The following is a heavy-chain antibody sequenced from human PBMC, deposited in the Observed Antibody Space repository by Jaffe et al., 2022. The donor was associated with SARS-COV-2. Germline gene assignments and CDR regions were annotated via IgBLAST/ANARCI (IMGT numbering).Heavy chain of an antibody. J-gene: IGHJ4*02. D-gene: IGHD3-16*01. Sequence: EVQLVESGGGLIQPGGSLGLSCAASGFSVGSNYMSWVRQAPGKGLEWVSVLYPGGRTYYADSVKDRFTISRDDSENTLHLQMNSLRAEDTAVYYCAREGTSGGDFDYWGQGTLVTVSS. CDR3: AREGTSGGDFDY. V-gene: IGHV3-53*01. CDR2: LYPGGRT. CDR1: GFSVGSNY.